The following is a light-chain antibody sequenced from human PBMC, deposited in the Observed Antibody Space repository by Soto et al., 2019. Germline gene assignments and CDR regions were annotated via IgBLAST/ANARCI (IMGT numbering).Light chain of an antibody. CDR2: DAS. CDR1: QRVSRN. Sequence: DIVMTQSPSTLSASPGERATLSCRASQRVSRNLAWYQQRPGQAPRLLIYDASTLAAGIPARFSGSGSETEFTLTISSLQQEDYAINYYQQYNNRPPWTFGQGTKVDIK. CDR3: QQYNNRPPWT. V-gene: IGKV3-15*01. J-gene: IGKJ1*01.